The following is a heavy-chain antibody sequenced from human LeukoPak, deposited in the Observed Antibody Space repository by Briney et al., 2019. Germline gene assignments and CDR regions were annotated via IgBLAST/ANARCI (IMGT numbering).Heavy chain of an antibody. J-gene: IGHJ4*02. CDR2: IYCSERN. CDR1: GCTDSSDSYY. D-gene: IGHD5-18*01. Sequence: SETLSLTCTVSGCTDSSDSYYWSWMRQSTGKGLVWVGYIYCSERNNFNPSRKSRVTISVDTSKNQFSLKLSSVTAADTAVYYCARGGSYCFPFYFDYWGQGTLVTVSS. CDR3: ARGGSYCFPFYFDY. V-gene: IGHV4-61*01.